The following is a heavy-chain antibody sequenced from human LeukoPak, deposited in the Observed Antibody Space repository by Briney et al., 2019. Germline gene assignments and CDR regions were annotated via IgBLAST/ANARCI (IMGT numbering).Heavy chain of an antibody. J-gene: IGHJ3*02. CDR1: DYSFTNYG. Sequence: GASVTVSSKASDYSFTNYGISWVRQAPRERLEWMGWISAYNGNTNYAPRLQGRVTMTTDTSTRTAYMELRSLRSDDTAVYFCASGGGDDSSGYYDAFDIWGQGTMVTVSS. CDR3: ASGGGDDSSGYYDAFDI. V-gene: IGHV1-18*01. D-gene: IGHD3-22*01. CDR2: ISAYNGNT.